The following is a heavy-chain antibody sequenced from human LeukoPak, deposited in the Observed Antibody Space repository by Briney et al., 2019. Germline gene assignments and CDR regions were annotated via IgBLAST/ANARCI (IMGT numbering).Heavy chain of an antibody. D-gene: IGHD3-22*01. CDR2: ISAYNGNT. V-gene: IGHV1-18*01. CDR3: ARDRQSELYYYDSSGYIHAFDI. J-gene: IGHJ3*02. Sequence: GASVKVSCKASGYYFVTYPINWVRQAPGQGLEWMGWISAYNGNTNYAQKLQGRVTMTTDTSTSTAYMELRSLRSDDTAVYYCARDRQSELYYYDSSGYIHAFDIWGQGTMVTVSS. CDR1: GYYFVTYP.